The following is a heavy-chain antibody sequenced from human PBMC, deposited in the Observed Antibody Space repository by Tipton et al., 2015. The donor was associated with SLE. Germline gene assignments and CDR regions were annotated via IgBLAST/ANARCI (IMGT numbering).Heavy chain of an antibody. D-gene: IGHD6-19*01. CDR2: TYPDDSDT. J-gene: IGHJ4*02. CDR3: ARLATSGWYDYFDY. Sequence: VQLVQSGAEVKKPGESLKISCKGSGYSFSNYWIAWVRQMPGKGLEWMGITYPDDSDTKYSPSFQGQVTMSADKSSRNAYLQWSSLKASDTAIYYCARLATSGWYDYFDYWGQGTLVTVSS. V-gene: IGHV5-51*03. CDR1: GYSFSNYW.